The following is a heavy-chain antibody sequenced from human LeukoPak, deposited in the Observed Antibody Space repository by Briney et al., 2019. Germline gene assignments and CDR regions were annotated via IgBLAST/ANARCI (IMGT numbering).Heavy chain of an antibody. D-gene: IGHD3-22*01. V-gene: IGHV4-39*01. CDR2: IYYSGST. J-gene: IGHJ5*02. CDR3: ANHYYDSSGYLNWFDP. Sequence: KPSETLSLTCTVSGGSISSSSYYWGWIRQPPGKGLEWIGSIYYSGSTYYNPSLKSRVTISVDTSKNQFSLKLSSVTAADTAVYYCANHYYDSSGYLNWFDPWGQGTLVTVSS. CDR1: GGSISSSSYY.